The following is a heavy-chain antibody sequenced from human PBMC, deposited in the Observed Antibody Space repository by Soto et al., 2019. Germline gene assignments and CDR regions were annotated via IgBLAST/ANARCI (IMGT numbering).Heavy chain of an antibody. Sequence: PSETLSLTCTVSGGSVSSGSYYWSWIRQPPGKGLEWIGYIYYSGSTNYNPSLKSRVTISVDTSKNQFSLKLSSVTAADTAVYYCAGESRITIFTYYYYGMDVWGQGTAVTVSS. D-gene: IGHD3-3*01. CDR2: IYYSGST. J-gene: IGHJ6*02. V-gene: IGHV4-61*01. CDR1: GGSVSSGSYY. CDR3: AGESRITIFTYYYYGMDV.